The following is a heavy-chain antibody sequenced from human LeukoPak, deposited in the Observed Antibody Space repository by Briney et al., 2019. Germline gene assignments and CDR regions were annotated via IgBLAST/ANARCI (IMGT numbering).Heavy chain of an antibody. CDR1: GYTFTSYG. V-gene: IGHV1-18*01. D-gene: IGHD3-22*01. CDR2: INAYNGNT. J-gene: IGHJ1*01. CDR3: ATTSSFLADYYDSSGYYYFQH. Sequence: ASVKVSCKASGYTFTSYGISWVRQAPGQGLEWMGWINAYNGNTNYAQKLQGRVTMTTDTSTSTAYMELRSLRSDDTAVYYCATTSSFLADYYDSSGYYYFQHWGQGTLVTVSS.